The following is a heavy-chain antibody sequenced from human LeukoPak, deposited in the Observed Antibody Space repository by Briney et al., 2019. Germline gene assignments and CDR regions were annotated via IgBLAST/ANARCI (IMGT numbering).Heavy chain of an antibody. J-gene: IGHJ6*03. V-gene: IGHV3-30*02. D-gene: IGHD3-9*01. CDR1: GFSFSSYG. CDR3: AKDGGEYYDILTGYYPRLYYMDV. Sequence: GGSLRLSCAGSGFSFSSYGMHWVRQAPGKVLEWMAFIRSDGSNKYYADSVKGRFTISRDNSKNTLYLQMNSLRAEDTAVYYCAKDGGEYYDILTGYYPRLYYMDVWGKGTTVTISS. CDR2: IRSDGSNK.